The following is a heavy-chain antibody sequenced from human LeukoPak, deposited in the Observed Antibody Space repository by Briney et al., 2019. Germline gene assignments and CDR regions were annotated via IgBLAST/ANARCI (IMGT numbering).Heavy chain of an antibody. CDR2: INPNSGGT. Sequence: GASVKVSCTASGYTFTGYYMHWVRQAPGQGLEWMGWINPNSGGTNYAQKFQGRVTMTRDTSISTAYMELSRLRSDDTAVYYCAREGIAVAGTVDYWGQGTRVTVSS. J-gene: IGHJ4*02. V-gene: IGHV1-2*02. CDR3: AREGIAVAGTVDY. D-gene: IGHD6-19*01. CDR1: GYTFTGYY.